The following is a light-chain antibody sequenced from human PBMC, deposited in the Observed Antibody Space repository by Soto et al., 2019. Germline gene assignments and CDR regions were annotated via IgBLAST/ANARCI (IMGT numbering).Light chain of an antibody. CDR3: CSYAGSSTYV. CDR2: EAS. CDR1: SSVVGSYNL. Sequence: QSVLTQPASVSGSPGQSITISCIGTSSVVGSYNLVSWYQQHPGKAPKLMIYEASERPSGVSNRFSGSKSGNTASLTISGLQAEDEADYYCCSYAGSSTYVFGTGTKVTVL. V-gene: IGLV2-23*01. J-gene: IGLJ1*01.